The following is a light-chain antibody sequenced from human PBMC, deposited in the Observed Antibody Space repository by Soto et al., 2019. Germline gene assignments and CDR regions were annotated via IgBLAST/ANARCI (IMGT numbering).Light chain of an antibody. CDR1: QSVLYNSKNY. J-gene: IGKJ4*01. Sequence: DIVMTQTPDSLAVSLGERATINCKSSQSVLYNSKNYLAWYQQKPGQPPKVIMYWASTREFGVPDRFSGSGSGTDFTLTITNVQAEDVAVYYCQQFYSTPLIFGGGTKEEIK. V-gene: IGKV4-1*01. CDR2: WAS. CDR3: QQFYSTPLI.